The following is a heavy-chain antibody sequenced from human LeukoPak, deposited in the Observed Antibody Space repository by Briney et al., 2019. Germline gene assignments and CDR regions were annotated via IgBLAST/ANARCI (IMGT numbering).Heavy chain of an antibody. CDR1: GFTFSSYS. D-gene: IGHD3-9*01. V-gene: IGHV3-21*01. Sequence: KAGGSLRLSCAASGFTFSSYSMNWVRQAPGKGLEWVSSISSSSSYIYYADSVKGRFTISRDNAKNSLYLQMNSLRAEDTAVYYCARDYYDILTGYYTSNDYWGQGTLVTVSS. CDR2: ISSSSSYI. J-gene: IGHJ4*02. CDR3: ARDYYDILTGYYTSNDY.